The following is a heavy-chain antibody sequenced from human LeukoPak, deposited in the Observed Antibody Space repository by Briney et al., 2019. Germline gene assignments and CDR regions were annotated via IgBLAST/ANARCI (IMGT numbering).Heavy chain of an antibody. V-gene: IGHV3-30*02. CDR2: IRYDGSNK. Sequence: PGGSLRLSCAASGFTFSSYGMHWVRQAPGKGLEWVAFIRYDGSNKYYADSVKGRFTISRDNSKSTLYLQMNSLRAEDTAVYCCAPDIVVVPAAADAFDIWGQGTMVTVSS. CDR1: GFTFSSYG. J-gene: IGHJ3*02. D-gene: IGHD2-2*01. CDR3: APDIVVVPAAADAFDI.